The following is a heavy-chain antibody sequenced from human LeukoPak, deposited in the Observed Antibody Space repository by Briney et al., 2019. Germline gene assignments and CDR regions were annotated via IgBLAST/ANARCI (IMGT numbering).Heavy chain of an antibody. CDR1: GGSISSYY. V-gene: IGHV4-59*01. Sequence: PWETLSLTCTVSGGSISSYYWSWIRQPPGKGLEWIGYIYYSGSTNYNPSLKSRVTISVDTSKNQFSLKLSSVTAADTAVYYCARISPDYYDSSGYFVDYWGQGTLVTVSS. CDR2: IYYSGST. J-gene: IGHJ4*02. D-gene: IGHD3-22*01. CDR3: ARISPDYYDSSGYFVDY.